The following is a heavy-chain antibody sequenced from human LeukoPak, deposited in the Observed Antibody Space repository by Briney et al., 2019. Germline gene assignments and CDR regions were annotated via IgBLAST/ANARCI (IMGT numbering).Heavy chain of an antibody. CDR1: GGSISSFY. CDR2: IYTSGTT. CDR3: ARLRAAAGPYYFDY. Sequence: SETLSLTCAVSGGSISSFYWSWIRQPAGKGLEWIGRIYTSGTTNYNPSLKSRVTTSVDTSKNQFSLKLSSVTAADTAVYYCARLRAAAGPYYFDYWGQGTLATVSS. V-gene: IGHV4-4*07. J-gene: IGHJ4*02. D-gene: IGHD6-13*01.